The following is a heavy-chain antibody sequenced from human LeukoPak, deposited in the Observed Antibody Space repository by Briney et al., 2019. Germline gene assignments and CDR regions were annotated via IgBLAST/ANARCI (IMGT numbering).Heavy chain of an antibody. CDR2: IKQDGSEK. CDR3: ARAAGRWLQLQWFDY. J-gene: IGHJ4*02. CDR1: GFTSSSYW. Sequence: GGSLRLSCAASGFTSSSYWMSWVRQAPGKGLGWVANIKQDGSEKYYVDSVKGRFTISRDNAKNSLYLQMNSLRAEDTAVYYCARAAGRWLQLQWFDYWGQGTLVTVSS. D-gene: IGHD5-24*01. V-gene: IGHV3-7*01.